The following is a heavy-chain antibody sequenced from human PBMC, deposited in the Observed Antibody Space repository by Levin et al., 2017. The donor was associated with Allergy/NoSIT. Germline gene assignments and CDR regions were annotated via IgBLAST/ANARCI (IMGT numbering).Heavy chain of an antibody. V-gene: IGHV4-31*03. CDR1: GASIGGGGYY. J-gene: IGHJ4*02. D-gene: IGHD4-23*01. CDR3: ARDRYGGLLDF. Sequence: SETLSLTCTVSGASIGGGGYYWSWVRQPPGKGLEWIGSIYHSGSVRYDTSLKSRVTISADPSKSQFSLRLTSMTAADTAVSICARDRYGGLLDFWGQGTLVAVSS. CDR2: IYHSGSV.